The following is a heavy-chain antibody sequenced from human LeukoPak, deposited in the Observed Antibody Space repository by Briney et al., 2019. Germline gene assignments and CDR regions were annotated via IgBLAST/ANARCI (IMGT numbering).Heavy chain of an antibody. D-gene: IGHD2-2*01. V-gene: IGHV5-51*01. Sequence: GESLKISCKGSGFSFTNYWIGWVRQMPGKGLEWMGIIYPGDSDTRYSPSFQGQVTISADKSISTAYLQWSSLKASDTAMYYCASRGSYCSSTSCYSSWGQGTLVTVSS. J-gene: IGHJ1*01. CDR2: IYPGDSDT. CDR3: ASRGSYCSSTSCYSS. CDR1: GFSFTNYW.